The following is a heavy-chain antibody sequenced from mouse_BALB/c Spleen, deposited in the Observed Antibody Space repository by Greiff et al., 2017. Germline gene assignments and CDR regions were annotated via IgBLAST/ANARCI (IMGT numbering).Heavy chain of an antibody. V-gene: IGHV1-80*01. Sequence: QVQLKESGAELVRPGSSVKISCKASGYAFSSYWMNWVKQRPGQGLEWIGQIYPGDGDTNYNGKFKGKATLTADKSSSTAYMQLSSLTSEDSAVYFCARHSYFDYWGQGTTLTVSS. CDR3: ARHSYFDY. CDR2: IYPGDGDT. J-gene: IGHJ2*01. CDR1: GYAFSSYW.